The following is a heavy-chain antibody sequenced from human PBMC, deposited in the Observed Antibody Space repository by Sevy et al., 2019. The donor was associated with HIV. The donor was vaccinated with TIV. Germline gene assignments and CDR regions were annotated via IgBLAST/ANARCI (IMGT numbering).Heavy chain of an antibody. Sequence: GGSLRLSCAASGFTFSDYYMSWIRQAPGKGLEWVSDISSGSTYTKYADSVKGRITISRDNAKNSLYLQMNSLRVEDTYVYYGARDRGNYAGKYFDYWGQGTLVTVSS. CDR3: ARDRGNYAGKYFDY. D-gene: IGHD1-7*01. CDR1: GFTFSDYY. V-gene: IGHV3-11*06. CDR2: ISSGSTYT. J-gene: IGHJ4*02.